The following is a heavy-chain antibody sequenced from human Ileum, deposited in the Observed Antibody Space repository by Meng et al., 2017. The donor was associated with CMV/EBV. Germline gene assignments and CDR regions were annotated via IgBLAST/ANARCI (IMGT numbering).Heavy chain of an antibody. D-gene: IGHD1-26*01. CDR1: GYTFTRNN. J-gene: IGHJ4*02. Sequence: CQPSGYTFTRNNILCVRQAPGQGPEWMGWINTNTGNPTYAQGFTGRFVFSLDTSVNTAYLQITSLKPEDTAVYYCARDGLSGRYFDYWGQGSLVTVSS. CDR3: ARDGLSGRYFDY. CDR2: INTNTGNP. V-gene: IGHV7-4-1*02.